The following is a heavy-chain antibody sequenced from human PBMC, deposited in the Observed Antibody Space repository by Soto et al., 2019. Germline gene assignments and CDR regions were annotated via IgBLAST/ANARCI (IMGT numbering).Heavy chain of an antibody. CDR1: GFTFSSYG. V-gene: IGHV3-30*18. D-gene: IGHD2-21*02. CDR2: ISYDGSNK. CDR3: AKDCGGDCYHDY. J-gene: IGHJ4*02. Sequence: GGSLRLSCAASGFTFSSYGMHWVRQAPGKGLEWVAVISYDGSNKYYADSVKGRFTISRDNSKNTLYLQMNSLRAEDTAVYYCAKDCGGDCYHDYWGQGTLVTVSS.